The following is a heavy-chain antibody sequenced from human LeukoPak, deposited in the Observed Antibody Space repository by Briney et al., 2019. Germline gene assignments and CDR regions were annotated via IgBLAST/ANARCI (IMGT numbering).Heavy chain of an antibody. CDR1: GFTFGDYA. CDR3: ARDGGSGTYVETYYYGMDV. Sequence: GGSLRLSCTASGFTFGDYAMSWFRQAPGKGLEWVSFIYVGDATYYADSVKGRFTISRDNSKNTVYLQMNSLRTEDSAVYYCARDGGSGTYVETYYYGMDVWGQGTTVTVSS. V-gene: IGHV3-66*01. CDR2: IYVGDAT. J-gene: IGHJ6*02. D-gene: IGHD1-26*01.